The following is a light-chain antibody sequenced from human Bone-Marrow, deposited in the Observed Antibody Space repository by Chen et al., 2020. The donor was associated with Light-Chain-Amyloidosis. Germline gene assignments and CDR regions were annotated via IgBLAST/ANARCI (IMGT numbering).Light chain of an antibody. Sequence: SYVLTQPPSVSVAPGQTARITCERNNIENKSVHWYQQRPGQAPGVVVYDDSERPSGIPERFSGSNSGNTATLTISRVEAGDEADYYCQVWDSSSDHWVFGGGTKLTVV. CDR3: QVWDSSSDHWV. CDR2: DDS. J-gene: IGLJ3*02. CDR1: NIENKS. V-gene: IGLV3-21*02.